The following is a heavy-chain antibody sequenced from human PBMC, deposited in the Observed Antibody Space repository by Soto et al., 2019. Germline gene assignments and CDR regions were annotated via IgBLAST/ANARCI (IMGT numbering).Heavy chain of an antibody. V-gene: IGHV3-33*01. CDR3: PSDLVGASDSYGLDV. D-gene: IGHD1-26*01. Sequence: SLRLSCAASGFTFSNYDMHGGGQAPGKGLEWVAIIWHDGNNKYYADSVRGRFIISRGNSKNRLYLQMNSLRAEDTAVYYCPSDLVGASDSYGLDVWGQGTPVTVSS. CDR2: IWHDGNNK. J-gene: IGHJ6*02. CDR1: GFTFSNYD.